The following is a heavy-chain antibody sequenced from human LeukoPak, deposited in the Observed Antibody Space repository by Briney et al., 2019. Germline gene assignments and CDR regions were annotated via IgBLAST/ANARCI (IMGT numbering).Heavy chain of an antibody. D-gene: IGHD6-19*01. CDR1: GFTFSSYA. V-gene: IGHV3-30-3*01. Sequence: PGGSLRLSCAASGFTFSSYAMHWVRQAPGKGLEWLAFISYDGSNKYYADSVKGRFTISRDNSKNTLYLQMNSLRAEDTAVYYCARDSGSSGWYLISYYFDYWGQGTLVTVSS. J-gene: IGHJ4*02. CDR2: ISYDGSNK. CDR3: ARDSGSSGWYLISYYFDY.